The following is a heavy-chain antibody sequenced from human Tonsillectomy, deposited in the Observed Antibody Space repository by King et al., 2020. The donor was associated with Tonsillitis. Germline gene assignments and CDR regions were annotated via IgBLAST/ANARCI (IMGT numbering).Heavy chain of an antibody. Sequence: VQLQQWGAGLLKPSETLSLTCAVYGGSFSGYYWSWIRQPPGKGLEWSVEINHSGSNNYNPSIKSRVTISVDTSKNQFSLKLSSVTAADTAVYYCAREGKAVAGLAFDIWGQGTMVTVSS. D-gene: IGHD6-19*01. CDR2: INHSGSN. CDR3: AREGKAVAGLAFDI. J-gene: IGHJ3*02. CDR1: GGSFSGYY. V-gene: IGHV4-34*01.